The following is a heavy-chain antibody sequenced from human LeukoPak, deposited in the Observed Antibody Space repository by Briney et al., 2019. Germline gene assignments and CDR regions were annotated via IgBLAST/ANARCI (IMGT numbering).Heavy chain of an antibody. J-gene: IGHJ4*02. CDR1: GFTFSFYW. V-gene: IGHV3-33*08. D-gene: IGHD6-19*01. CDR2: IWFDGSNI. CDR3: ARDSLPMAVTGPFDH. Sequence: GGSLRLSCASSGFTFSFYWMHWVRQAPGKGLEWVTSIWFDGSNIHYADSVKGRVIISRDNSKSALYLQMNSLRAEDTAIYYCARDSLPMAVTGPFDHWGQGALVTVSS.